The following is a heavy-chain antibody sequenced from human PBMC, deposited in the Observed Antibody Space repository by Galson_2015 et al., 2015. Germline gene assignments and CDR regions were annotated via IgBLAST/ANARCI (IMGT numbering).Heavy chain of an antibody. J-gene: IGHJ3*01. D-gene: IGHD6-6*01. V-gene: IGHV3-74*01. CDR2: ISGNGAIT. CDR3: ARVGGSTFL. CDR1: GFPFSGYW. Sequence: SLRLSCAASGFPFSGYWMHWVRQVPGKGLEWVSRISGNGAITNYADNVKGRFTASRDNGKNTVHLQLNSLRLEDTALYYCARVGGSTFLWGQGTMVTVS.